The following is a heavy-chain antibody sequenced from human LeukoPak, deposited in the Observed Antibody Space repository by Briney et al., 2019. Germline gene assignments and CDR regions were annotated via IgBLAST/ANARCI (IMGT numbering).Heavy chain of an antibody. J-gene: IGHJ4*02. V-gene: IGHV4-30-4*07. CDR2: IYYTGNT. Sequence: SETLSLTCTVSGGSISSGGYSWSWIRQPPGKGMEFIAYIYYTGNTYFNPSLKSRVTISVDTSKNQFSLKLSSVTAADTAVYYCARGLHKNYCSGGSCYLGYWGQGTLVTVSS. D-gene: IGHD2-15*01. CDR3: ARGLHKNYCSGGSCYLGY. CDR1: GGSISSGGYS.